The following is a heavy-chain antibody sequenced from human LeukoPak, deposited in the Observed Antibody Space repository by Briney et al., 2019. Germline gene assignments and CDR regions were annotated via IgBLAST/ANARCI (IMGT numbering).Heavy chain of an antibody. Sequence: ASVKVSCKASGGTFSSYAISWVRQAPGQGLELMGRIIPIIGIANYAQKFQGRVTITADKSTSTAYMELSSLRSEDTAVYYCARDPAGGTDAFDIWGQGTMVTVSS. CDR1: GGTFSSYA. CDR2: IIPIIGIA. D-gene: IGHD2-15*01. V-gene: IGHV1-69*04. J-gene: IGHJ3*02. CDR3: ARDPAGGTDAFDI.